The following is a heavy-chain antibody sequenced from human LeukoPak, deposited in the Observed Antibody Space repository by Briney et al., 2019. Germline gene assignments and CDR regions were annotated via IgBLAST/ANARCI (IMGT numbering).Heavy chain of an antibody. D-gene: IGHD2-8*01. J-gene: IGHJ4*02. Sequence: SETLSLTCTVSGGSISSSSYYWGWMRHPPGKGLECIGSIYYSGSTYYNPSLKSGVTISVDTSKNQFSQKLRYVPPEDTALYYCVSLCKRNGSQNRGVFDYGGQGTLVTVSS. CDR3: VSLCKRNGSQNRGVFDY. CDR1: GGSISSSSYY. V-gene: IGHV4-39*01. CDR2: IYYSGST.